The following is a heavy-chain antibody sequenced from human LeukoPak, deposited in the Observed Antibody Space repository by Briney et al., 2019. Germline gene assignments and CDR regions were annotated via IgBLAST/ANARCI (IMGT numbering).Heavy chain of an antibody. CDR2: IIPIFGTA. CDR3: AGENCTNGVCRFDY. D-gene: IGHD2-8*01. Sequence: SVKVSCKASGGTFSSYAISWVRQAPGQGLEWMGRIIPIFGTANYAQKFQGRVTITTDESTSTAYMELSSLRSEDTAVYFCAGENCTNGVCRFDYWGQGTLVTVSS. V-gene: IGHV1-69*05. J-gene: IGHJ4*02. CDR1: GGTFSSYA.